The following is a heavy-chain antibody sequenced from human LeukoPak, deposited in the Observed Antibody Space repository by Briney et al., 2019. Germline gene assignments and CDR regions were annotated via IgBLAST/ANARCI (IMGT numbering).Heavy chain of an antibody. CDR2: IIPIFGTA. V-gene: IGHV1-69*05. Sequence: ASVKVSCKASGGTLSSYAISWVRQAPGQGLEWMGGIIPIFGTANYAQKFQGRVTITTDESTSTAYMELSSLRSEDTAVYYCARSPRTYYDFWSGYCDFDYWGQGTLVTVSS. J-gene: IGHJ4*02. D-gene: IGHD3-3*01. CDR3: ARSPRTYYDFWSGYCDFDY. CDR1: GGTLSSYA.